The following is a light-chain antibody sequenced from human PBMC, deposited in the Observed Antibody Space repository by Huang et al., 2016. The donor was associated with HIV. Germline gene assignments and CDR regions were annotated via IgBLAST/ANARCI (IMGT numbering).Light chain of an antibody. CDR1: QSIFYSSNNRNY. CDR2: GAS. V-gene: IGKV4-1*01. J-gene: IGKJ2*01. Sequence: DIVMTQSPASLAVSLGERATINCKSRQSIFYSSNNRNYVAWDQQKPGQSPKLLIDGASTRESGVPERFTGSESGTDCSLSISILQAGDVAFYYWQQYYNVPFTLGQGTKLDIK. CDR3: QQYYNVPFT.